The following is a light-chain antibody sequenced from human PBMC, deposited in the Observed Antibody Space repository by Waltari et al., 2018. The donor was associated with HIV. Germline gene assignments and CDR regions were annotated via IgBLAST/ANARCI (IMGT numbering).Light chain of an antibody. Sequence: DIQLTQSPSFLSVSVGDRVTITCRASQGVSRYLAWYQQKAGKAAKVLIYTASTLQSGVPSRFSGSGSGTEFTLTISSLQPEDFATYYCQQFNGYPLTFGGGTKVEIK. V-gene: IGKV1-9*01. CDR2: TAS. CDR1: QGVSRY. CDR3: QQFNGYPLT. J-gene: IGKJ4*01.